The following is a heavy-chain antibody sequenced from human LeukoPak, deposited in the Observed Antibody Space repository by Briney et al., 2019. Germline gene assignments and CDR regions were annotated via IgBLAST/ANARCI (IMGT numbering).Heavy chain of an antibody. D-gene: IGHD5-18*01. Sequence: GGSLRLSCAASGFTVSSNYMSWVRQAAGKGLEWVSVIYSGGSTYYADSVKGRFTISRDNSKNTLYLQMNSLRAEDTAVYYCARDGDSYGCFDYWGQGTLVTVSS. CDR1: GFTVSSNY. CDR3: ARDGDSYGCFDY. J-gene: IGHJ4*02. CDR2: IYSGGST. V-gene: IGHV3-66*01.